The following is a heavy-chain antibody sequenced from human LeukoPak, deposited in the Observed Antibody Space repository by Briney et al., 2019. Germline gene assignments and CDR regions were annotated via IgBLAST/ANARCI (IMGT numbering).Heavy chain of an antibody. J-gene: IGHJ6*02. CDR1: GYTFTGYY. CDR2: INPNSGGT. V-gene: IGHV1-2*02. CDR3: ARNYYYGMDV. Sequence: ASVKVSCKASGYTFTGYYMHWVRQAPGQGLEWMGWINPNSGGTNSAQKFQGRVTMTRDTSISTAYMELSRLSSDDTAVYYCARNYYYGMDVWGQGTTVTVSS.